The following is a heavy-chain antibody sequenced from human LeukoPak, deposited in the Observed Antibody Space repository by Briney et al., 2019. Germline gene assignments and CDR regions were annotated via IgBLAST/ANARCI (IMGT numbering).Heavy chain of an antibody. Sequence: GASVKVSFKASGYTFTRYYMNWVRQAPGQGLEWMGIINPSGGRTSYAQRFQGRVTMTRDTSTSTVYMELSSLRSEDTAVYYCARDLLDYNGSDSYYTNWFDPWGQGTLVTVSS. D-gene: IGHD3-10*01. CDR2: INPSGGRT. J-gene: IGHJ5*02. CDR3: ARDLLDYNGSDSYYTNWFDP. V-gene: IGHV1-46*01. CDR1: GYTFTRYY.